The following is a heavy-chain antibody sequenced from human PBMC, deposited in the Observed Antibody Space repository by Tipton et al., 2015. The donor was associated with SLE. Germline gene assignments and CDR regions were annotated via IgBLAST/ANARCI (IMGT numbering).Heavy chain of an antibody. CDR3: ARMRSRHFDY. V-gene: IGHV4-34*01. CDR2: SHQSGTT. Sequence: TLSLTCAVYGGSFSGYYWSWIRQPPGKGLEWIGESHQSGTTNYNPSLKSRVTIAVDTSKNQFSLKVRSVTAADTAVYYCARMRSRHFDYWGQGTLVTVSS. CDR1: GGSFSGYY. J-gene: IGHJ4*02.